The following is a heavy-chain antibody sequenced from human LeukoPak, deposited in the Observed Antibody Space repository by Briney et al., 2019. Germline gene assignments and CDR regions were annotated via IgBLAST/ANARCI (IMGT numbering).Heavy chain of an antibody. CDR1: GGTFSSYA. Sequence: ASVKVSCKASGGTFSSYAISWVRQAPGQGLEWMGRIIPILGIANYAQKFQGRVTITADKSTSTAYMELSSLRSEDTAVYYCARDRERMATIYYYYSGMDVWGQGTTVTVSS. CDR2: IIPILGIA. CDR3: ARDRERMATIYYYYSGMDV. J-gene: IGHJ6*02. D-gene: IGHD5-24*01. V-gene: IGHV1-69*04.